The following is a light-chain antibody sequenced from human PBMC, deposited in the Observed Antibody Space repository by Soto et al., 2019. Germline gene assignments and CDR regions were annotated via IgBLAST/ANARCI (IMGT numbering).Light chain of an antibody. J-gene: IGLJ2*01. V-gene: IGLV2-14*01. Sequence: QSVLTQPASVSGSPGQSITISCTGTSSDVGDYNYVSWYQQHPGKAPKLMIYDVSNRPSGVSNRFSASKSGNTASLTISGLQAEDEADYYCSSYTSSTTSVVFGGGTQLTVL. CDR1: SSDVGDYNY. CDR2: DVS. CDR3: SSYTSSTTSVV.